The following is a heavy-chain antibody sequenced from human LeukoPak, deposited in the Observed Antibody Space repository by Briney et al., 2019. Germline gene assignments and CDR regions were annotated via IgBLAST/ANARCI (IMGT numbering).Heavy chain of an antibody. V-gene: IGHV1-2*02. Sequence: ASVKVSCKASGYTFTGYYMHWVRQAPGQGLEWMGWINPNSGGTNYAQKFQGRVTMTRDTSISTAYMELSRLRSDDTAVYYCAGDPTLKDGGNSRWGQGTLVTVSS. D-gene: IGHD4-23*01. J-gene: IGHJ4*02. CDR2: INPNSGGT. CDR3: AGDPTLKDGGNSR. CDR1: GYTFTGYY.